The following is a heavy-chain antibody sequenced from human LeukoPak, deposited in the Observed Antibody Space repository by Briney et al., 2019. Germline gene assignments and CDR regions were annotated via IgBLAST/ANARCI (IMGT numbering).Heavy chain of an antibody. Sequence: PSETLSLTCTVSGGSISIYYWSWIRQPPGKGLEWIGEINHSGSTNYNPSLKSRVTISVDTSKNQFSLKLSSVTAADTAVYYCARQYRGVRGVILGTKAWFDPWGQGTLVTVSS. CDR1: GGSISIYY. J-gene: IGHJ5*02. V-gene: IGHV4-34*01. CDR3: ARQYRGVRGVILGTKAWFDP. CDR2: INHSGST. D-gene: IGHD3-10*01.